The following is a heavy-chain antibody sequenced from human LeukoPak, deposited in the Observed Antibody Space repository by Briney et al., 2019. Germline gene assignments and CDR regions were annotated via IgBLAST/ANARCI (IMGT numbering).Heavy chain of an antibody. J-gene: IGHJ4*02. CDR3: SNGIYDRSY. CDR2: IKQDGSEE. CDR1: GFTFTTHW. Sequence: GGSLRLSCVASGFTFTTHWMAWVRQAPGKGLEWVANIKQDGSEEYYADSVRGRFTISRDNAKNSLYLLMNSLRAEDTAVYYCSNGIYDRSYWGQGTLVTVSS. V-gene: IGHV3-7*01. D-gene: IGHD2/OR15-2a*01.